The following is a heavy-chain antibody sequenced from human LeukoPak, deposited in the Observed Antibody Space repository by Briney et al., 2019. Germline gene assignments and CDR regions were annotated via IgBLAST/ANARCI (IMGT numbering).Heavy chain of an antibody. J-gene: IGHJ4*02. CDR2: ISYDGSNK. Sequence: GGSLRLSCAASGFTFSSYGMHWVRQAPGKGLEWVAVISYDGSNKYYADSVKGRFTISRDNSKNTLYLQMNSLRAEDTAVYYCAKDHYDYWGQGTLVTVSS. V-gene: IGHV3-30*18. CDR3: AKDHYDY. D-gene: IGHD1-26*01. CDR1: GFTFSSYG.